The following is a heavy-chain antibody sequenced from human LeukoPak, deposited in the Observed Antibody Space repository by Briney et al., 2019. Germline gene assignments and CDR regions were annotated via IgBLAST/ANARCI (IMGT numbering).Heavy chain of an antibody. Sequence: ASVKVSCKASGYTFTGYYMHWVRQAPGQGLEWMGWINPNSGGTNYAQKFQGRVTMTRDTSISTAYMELSRLRSDDTAVYYYARPRFLEWLSWFDPWGQGTLVTVSS. V-gene: IGHV1-2*02. D-gene: IGHD3-3*01. CDR3: ARPRFLEWLSWFDP. J-gene: IGHJ5*02. CDR1: GYTFTGYY. CDR2: INPNSGGT.